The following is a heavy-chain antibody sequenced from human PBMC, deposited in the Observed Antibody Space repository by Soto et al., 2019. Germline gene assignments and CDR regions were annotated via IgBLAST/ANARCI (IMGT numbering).Heavy chain of an antibody. CDR1: RYIFTAYF. J-gene: IGHJ5*02. D-gene: IGHD1-1*01. V-gene: IGHV1-2*02. CDR2: INPNNGAT. CDR3: VSHDPGARFDP. Sequence: QVQLVQSGAEVKKPGASVKVSCKAPRYIFTAYFMHWVRQAPGQGLECLGWINPNNGATHYGLSFQGRVTLTRDTSISTAYMELSSLRSDDTAVYYCVSHDPGARFDPWGQGTLVIVSS.